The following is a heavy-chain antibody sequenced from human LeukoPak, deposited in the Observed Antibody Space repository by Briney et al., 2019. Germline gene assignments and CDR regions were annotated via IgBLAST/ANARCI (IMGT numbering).Heavy chain of an antibody. D-gene: IGHD3-16*01. V-gene: IGHV4-34*01. J-gene: IGHJ6*03. CDR3: ARLLISREHYYYMDV. CDR2: ISHGGST. Sequence: SETLSLTCAVYGGSFTDYYWSWIRQSPGKGLEWIGEISHGGSTNYNPSLKNRVSISLDTSKSHFSLRLNSVTAADTAVYYCARLLISREHYYYMDVWGKGTTVTISS. CDR1: GGSFTDYY.